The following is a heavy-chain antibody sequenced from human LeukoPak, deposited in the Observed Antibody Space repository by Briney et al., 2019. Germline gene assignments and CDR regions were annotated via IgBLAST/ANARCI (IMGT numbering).Heavy chain of an antibody. D-gene: IGHD2-2*01. CDR2: IYYSGST. Sequence: SETLSLTCTVSGGSISSGDYYWSWIRQPPGKGLEWIGYIYYSGSTYYNPSLKSRVTISVDTSKNQFSLKLSSVTAADTAVYYCARLLVPAALSYYYYYMDVWGKGTTVIVSS. CDR3: ARLLVPAALSYYYYYMDV. CDR1: GGSISSGDYY. V-gene: IGHV4-30-4*08. J-gene: IGHJ6*03.